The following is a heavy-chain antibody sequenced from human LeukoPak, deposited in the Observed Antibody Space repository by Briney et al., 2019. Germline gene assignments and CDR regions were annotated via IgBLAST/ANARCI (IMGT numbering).Heavy chain of an antibody. CDR2: INPNSGGT. V-gene: IGHV1-2*02. CDR1: GYTFTGYY. D-gene: IGHD3-10*01. J-gene: IGHJ4*02. CDR3: APLGYYGSGSLDY. Sequence: ASVKVSCKASGYTFTGYYMHWVRQAPGQGLEWMGWINPNSGGTNYAQKFQGRVTMTRDTSISTAYMELSRLRSDDTAVYYCAPLGYYGSGSLDYWGQGTLVTVSS.